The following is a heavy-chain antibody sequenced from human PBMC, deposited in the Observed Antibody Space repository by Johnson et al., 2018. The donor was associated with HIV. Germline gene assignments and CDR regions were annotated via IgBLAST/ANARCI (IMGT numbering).Heavy chain of an antibody. D-gene: IGHD1-1*01. V-gene: IGHV3-9*01. J-gene: IGHJ3*02. CDR3: AKANWNGDAFDI. Sequence: VQLVESGGGLVQPGRSLRLSCAASGFTFDDYAMHWVRQAPGKGLEWVSGISWNSGSIGYADSVKGRLTISRDNAKNSLYLQMNSLRAEDTALYYCAKANWNGDAFDIWGQGTMVTVSS. CDR1: GFTFDDYA. CDR2: ISWNSGSI.